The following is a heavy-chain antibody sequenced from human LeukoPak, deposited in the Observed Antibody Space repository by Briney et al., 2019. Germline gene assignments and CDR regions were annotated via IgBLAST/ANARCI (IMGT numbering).Heavy chain of an antibody. CDR2: IYYSGST. CDR3: AQNGQSGFSFDP. CDR1: GGSISSSSYY. V-gene: IGHV4-39*07. J-gene: IGHJ5*02. Sequence: PSETLCLTCTVSGGSISSSSYYWGWIRHPPGKGLEWIGSIYYSGSTYYNPSLKSRVTISADTSKNQFSLKLSSVTAADTAVYYCAQNGQSGFSFDPWGQGTLVTVSS. D-gene: IGHD2-8*01.